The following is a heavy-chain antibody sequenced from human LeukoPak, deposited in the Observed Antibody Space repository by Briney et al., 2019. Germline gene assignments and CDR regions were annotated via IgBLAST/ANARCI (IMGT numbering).Heavy chain of an antibody. D-gene: IGHD3-22*01. CDR2: IYYSGST. V-gene: IGHV4-59*01. CDR3: ARDPRPSYDSSGYFYYPGDY. Sequence: SETLSLTCTVSGGSISSYYWSWIRQPPGKGLEWIGYIYYSGSTNYNPSLKSRVTISVDTSKNQFSLKLSSVTAADTAVYYCARDPRPSYDSSGYFYYPGDYWGQGTLVTVSS. CDR1: GGSISSYY. J-gene: IGHJ4*02.